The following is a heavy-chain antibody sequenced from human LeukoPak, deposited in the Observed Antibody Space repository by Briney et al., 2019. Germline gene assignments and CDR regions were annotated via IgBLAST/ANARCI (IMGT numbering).Heavy chain of an antibody. CDR2: INPNSGGT. CDR3: ARDSGSGSYYPYYYYMDV. V-gene: IGHV1-2*02. J-gene: IGHJ6*03. D-gene: IGHD3-10*01. Sequence: GASVKVSCKASGYTFTGYYMHWVRQAPGQGLEWMGWINPNSGGTNYAQKFQGRVTMTRDTSISTAYMELSRLRSDDTAVYYCARDSGSGSYYPYYYYMDVWGKGTTVTVSS. CDR1: GYTFTGYY.